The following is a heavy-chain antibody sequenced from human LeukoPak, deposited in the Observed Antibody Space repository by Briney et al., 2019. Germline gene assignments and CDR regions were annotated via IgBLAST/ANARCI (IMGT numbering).Heavy chain of an antibody. J-gene: IGHJ4*02. CDR1: GGTFSSYD. Sequence: GASVKVSCTASGGTFSSYDISWVRQAPGQGLEWMGGIIPIFGTANYAQKFQGRVTITADESTSTAYMELSSLRSEDTAVYYCARASGAYSSGWYGDFDYWGQGTLVTVSS. V-gene: IGHV1-69*13. CDR2: IIPIFGTA. CDR3: ARASGAYSSGWYGDFDY. D-gene: IGHD6-19*01.